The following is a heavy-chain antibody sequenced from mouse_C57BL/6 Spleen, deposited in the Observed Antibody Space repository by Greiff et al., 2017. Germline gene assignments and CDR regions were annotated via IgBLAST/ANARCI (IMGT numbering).Heavy chain of an antibody. J-gene: IGHJ3*01. CDR3: VRSPTEGAD. CDR2: IDPSDSYT. V-gene: IGHV1-69*01. CDR1: GYTFTSYW. Sequence: QVQLQQPGAELVMPGASVKLSCTASGYTFTSYWMHWVKQRPGQGLEWIGEIDPSDSYTNYNQKFKGKTTLTVDKSSSTAYMQLSSLTYEDSAVYYSVRSPTEGADWGQGTLVTVSA.